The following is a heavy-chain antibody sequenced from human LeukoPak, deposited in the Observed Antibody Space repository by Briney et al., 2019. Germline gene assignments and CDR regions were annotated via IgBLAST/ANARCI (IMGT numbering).Heavy chain of an antibody. CDR1: GFTFSSYA. CDR3: TRVFAGDEYSSSGY. CDR2: ISGSGGGT. D-gene: IGHD6-13*01. V-gene: IGHV3-23*01. J-gene: IGHJ4*02. Sequence: GGSLRLSCAASGFTFSSYAMSWVRQAPGKGLEWVSAISGSGGGTYYADSVKGRFTVSRDNAKNTLYLQMNSLRVEDTAMYYCTRVFAGDEYSSSGYWGQGTLVTVSS.